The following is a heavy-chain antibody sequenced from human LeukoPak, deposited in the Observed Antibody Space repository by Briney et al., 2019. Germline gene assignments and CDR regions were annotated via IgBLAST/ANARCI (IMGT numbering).Heavy chain of an antibody. CDR3: ALSYSSGRGGFDY. D-gene: IGHD6-19*01. J-gene: IGHJ4*02. V-gene: IGHV5-10-1*01. CDR2: IDPTDSYT. CDR1: GYSFTNFW. Sequence: HGESLKISCKGSGYSFTNFWINWVRQMPGKGLEWMGKIDPTDSYTSYSPSFQGHVTFSSDKSSRTAHLQWSSLRASDTAMYYCALSYSSGRGGFDYWGQGTLVTVSS.